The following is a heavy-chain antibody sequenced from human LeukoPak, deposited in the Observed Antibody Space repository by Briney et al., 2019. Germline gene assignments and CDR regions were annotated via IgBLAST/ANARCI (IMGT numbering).Heavy chain of an antibody. V-gene: IGHV4-39*01. J-gene: IGHJ5*02. Sequence: SETLSLTCTVSGGSISSSSYYWGWIRQPPGKGLEWIGSIYYSGSTYYNPSLKSRVTISVDTSKNQFSLKLSSVTAADTAVYYCARLIVGATNWFGPWGQGTLVTVSS. CDR2: IYYSGST. CDR3: ARLIVGATNWFGP. D-gene: IGHD1-26*01. CDR1: GGSISSSSYY.